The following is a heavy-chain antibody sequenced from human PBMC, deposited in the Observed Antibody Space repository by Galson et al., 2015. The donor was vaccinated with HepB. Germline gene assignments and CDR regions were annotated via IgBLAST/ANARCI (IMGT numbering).Heavy chain of an antibody. CDR2: IYGGGGNG. Sequence: SLRLSCAASGFTFNRFAMAWVRQAPGKGLEWVTGIYGGGGNGFYADSVKGRFTTSRDNPQNTLFLQMNSLKAEDTAIYYCVKFHGDPSYNYDMDAWGKGTTVTVSS. D-gene: IGHD7-27*01. CDR3: VKFHGDPSYNYDMDA. J-gene: IGHJ6*03. V-gene: IGHV3-23*01. CDR1: GFTFNRFA.